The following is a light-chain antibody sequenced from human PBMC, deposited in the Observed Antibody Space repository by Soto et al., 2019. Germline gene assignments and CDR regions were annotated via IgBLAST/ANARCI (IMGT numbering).Light chain of an antibody. CDR3: QQYKEWPYT. V-gene: IGKV3-15*01. J-gene: IGKJ2*01. CDR1: QGLNSK. CDR2: GAS. Sequence: EIVMTQSPVTLSVSPGERATLSCRASQGLNSKLAWYQQKPGQAPRVFIFGASTRATGIPARFTGSGSETEFTLTISSLQSEDFALYYCQQYKEWPYTFGQGTKLEIK.